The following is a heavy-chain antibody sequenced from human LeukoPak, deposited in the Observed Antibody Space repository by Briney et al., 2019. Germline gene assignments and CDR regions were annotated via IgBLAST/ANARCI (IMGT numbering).Heavy chain of an antibody. J-gene: IGHJ4*02. V-gene: IGHV3-74*01. D-gene: IGHD3-10*01. CDR1: GFTFSNYF. CDR2: INSDGSSR. Sequence: PGRSLRLSCAASGFTFSNYFMHSVRQAPGSGLVWISRINSDGSSRSYADSVNGRFIISRDNAKNTLELQVSSLRAEVTAVYYCARDHYGLSFDYWGQGTLVTVSS. CDR3: ARDHYGLSFDY.